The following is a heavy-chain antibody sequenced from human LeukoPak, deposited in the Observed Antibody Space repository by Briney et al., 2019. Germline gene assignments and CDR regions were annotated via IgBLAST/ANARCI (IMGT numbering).Heavy chain of an antibody. D-gene: IGHD3-16*02. Sequence: GASVKVSCKASGYTFTSYAMHWVRQAPGQRLEWMGWINAGNGNTKYSQKFQGRVTITRDTSASTAYMELSSLRSEDTAVYYCARVPSKGHDYVWGSYRYRYNWFDPWGQGTLVTVSS. CDR3: ARVPSKGHDYVWGSYRYRYNWFDP. CDR1: GYTFTSYA. V-gene: IGHV1-3*01. CDR2: INAGNGNT. J-gene: IGHJ5*02.